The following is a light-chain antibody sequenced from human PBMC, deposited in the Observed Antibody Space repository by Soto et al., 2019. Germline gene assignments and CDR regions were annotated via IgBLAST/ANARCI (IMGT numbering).Light chain of an antibody. CDR2: LNSDVSH. CDR3: QTWVTGPWV. J-gene: IGLJ3*02. V-gene: IGLV4-69*01. Sequence: QPVLTQSPSASASLGASVKLTCTLSSGHSSYAIAWHQQQPEKGPRYLMMLNSDVSHFKGDGIPDRFSGSSSGAERYLTISSLQSEDEADYYCQTWVTGPWVFGGGTKLTVL. CDR1: SGHSSYA.